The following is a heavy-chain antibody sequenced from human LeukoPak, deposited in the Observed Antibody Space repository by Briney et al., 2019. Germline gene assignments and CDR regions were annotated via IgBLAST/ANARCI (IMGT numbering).Heavy chain of an antibody. J-gene: IGHJ4*02. D-gene: IGHD5-12*01. Sequence: SETLSLTCTVSGGSISSYYRSWIRQPPGKGLEWIGYIYTSGSTNYNPSLKSRVTISVDTSKNQLSLKLSSVTAADTAVYYCARHDRYSGYDFYFDYWGQGTLVTVSS. V-gene: IGHV4-4*09. CDR1: GGSISSYY. CDR3: ARHDRYSGYDFYFDY. CDR2: IYTSGST.